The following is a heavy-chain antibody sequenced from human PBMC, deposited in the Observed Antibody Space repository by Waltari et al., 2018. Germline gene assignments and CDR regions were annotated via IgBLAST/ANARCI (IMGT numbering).Heavy chain of an antibody. CDR3: ARRVEGTLRYYYYMDV. V-gene: IGHV5-51*01. Sequence: EVQLVQSGAEVKKPGESLKISCKGSGYSFTSYWIGWVRQMPGKGLEWRGIIHPGDSGTRYSPPFQGQVTISADKSISTAYLQWSSLKASDTAMYYCARRVEGTLRYYYYMDVWGKGTTVTVSS. CDR2: IHPGDSGT. CDR1: GYSFTSYW. J-gene: IGHJ6*03. D-gene: IGHD2-15*01.